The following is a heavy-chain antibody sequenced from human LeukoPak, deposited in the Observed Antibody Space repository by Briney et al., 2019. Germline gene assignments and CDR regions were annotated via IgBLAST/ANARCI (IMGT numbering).Heavy chain of an antibody. CDR1: GASISSYY. CDR2: IYYIGTT. Sequence: SETLSLTCTVSGASISSYYWTWIRQPPGKGLEWIGYIYYIGTTNYNPSLKSRVTISVDTSKNQFSLRLSSVIAADTAVYYCARDRGSSWYDYWGQGTLVTVSS. CDR3: ARDRGSSWYDY. V-gene: IGHV4-59*01. J-gene: IGHJ4*02. D-gene: IGHD6-13*01.